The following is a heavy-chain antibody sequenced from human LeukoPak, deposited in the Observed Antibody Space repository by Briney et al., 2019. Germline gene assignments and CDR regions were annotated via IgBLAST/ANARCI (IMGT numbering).Heavy chain of an antibody. J-gene: IGHJ4*02. CDR2: MSDSGGRT. CDR3: AKRGVVIRVILVGLHKEAYYFDS. CDR1: GITLSNYG. Sequence: GGSLRLPCAVSGITLSNYGMSWVRQAPGKGLEWVAGMSDSGGRTNYADSVKGRFTISRDNPKNTLYLQMNSLRAEDTAVYFCAKRGVVIRVILVGLHKEAYYFDSWGQGALVTVSS. V-gene: IGHV3-23*01. D-gene: IGHD3-22*01.